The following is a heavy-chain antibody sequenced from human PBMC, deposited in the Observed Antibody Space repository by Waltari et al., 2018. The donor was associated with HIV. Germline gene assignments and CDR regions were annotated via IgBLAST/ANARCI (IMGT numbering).Heavy chain of an antibody. Sequence: QLQLQESGPGLVKPSETLSLPCTVSGCSISSSRYYWGWIRQPPGKGVEWIGSIYYSGSTYYNPSLKSRVTISVDTSKNQFSLKLSSVTAADTAVYYCARADIVLMVYAPHFDYWGQGTLVTVSS. V-gene: IGHV4-39*01. CDR2: IYYSGST. D-gene: IGHD2-8*01. J-gene: IGHJ4*02. CDR1: GCSISSSRYY. CDR3: ARADIVLMVYAPHFDY.